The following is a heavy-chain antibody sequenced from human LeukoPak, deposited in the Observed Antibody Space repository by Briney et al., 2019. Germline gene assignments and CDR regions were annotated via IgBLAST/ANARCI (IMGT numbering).Heavy chain of an antibody. V-gene: IGHV1-2*02. CDR2: INPNSGGT. CDR3: ARANKIWPGLDY. CDR1: GYTFTGYY. J-gene: IGHJ4*02. Sequence: ASVKVSCKASGYTFTGYYMHWVRQAPGQGLEWMGWINPNSGGTNYAQKFQGRVTMTRDTSISTAYMELSRLRSDDTAVYYCARANKIWPGLDYWGQGTLVTVSS. D-gene: IGHD1-14*01.